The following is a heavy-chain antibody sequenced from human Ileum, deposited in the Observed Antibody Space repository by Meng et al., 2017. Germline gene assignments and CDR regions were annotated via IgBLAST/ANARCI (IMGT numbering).Heavy chain of an antibody. Sequence: QVRLPESDPGLLKPSGTLSLTCAVSGGAISTSDWWRWVRQPPGKGLEWIGEIHHSGSTNYNPSLKSRVTISVDKSKNQFSLKLNSVTAADTAVYYCAREWSGSYRHFDYWGQGTLVTVSS. CDR3: AREWSGSYRHFDY. CDR1: GGAISTSDW. J-gene: IGHJ4*02. D-gene: IGHD1-26*01. CDR2: IHHSGST. V-gene: IGHV4-4*02.